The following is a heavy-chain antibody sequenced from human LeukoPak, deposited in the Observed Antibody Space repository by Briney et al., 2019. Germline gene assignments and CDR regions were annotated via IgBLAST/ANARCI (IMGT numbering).Heavy chain of an antibody. D-gene: IGHD2-2*01. Sequence: AVKVSCKASGGTFSSYTISWVRQAPGQGREWMGRITPILGIANYAQKFQGRVTITADKSTSTAYMELSSLRSEDTAVYYCAREKGYCSSTSCFDAFDIWGQGTMVTVSS. J-gene: IGHJ3*02. V-gene: IGHV1-69*04. CDR2: ITPILGIA. CDR3: AREKGYCSSTSCFDAFDI. CDR1: GGTFSSYT.